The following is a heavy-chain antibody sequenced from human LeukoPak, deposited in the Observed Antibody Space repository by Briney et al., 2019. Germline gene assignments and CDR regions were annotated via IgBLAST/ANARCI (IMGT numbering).Heavy chain of an antibody. CDR3: AKEGGRGDPRVGYFDY. CDR1: GFTFSNYA. D-gene: IGHD1-26*01. CDR2: INGRGGST. Sequence: PGGSLRLSCAASGFTFSNYAMSWVRQAPGKGLEWVSSINGRGGSTYYADSVKGRFTISRDNSKNTLYLQMNSLRAEDTAVYYCAKEGGRGDPRVGYFDYWGQGTLVTVSS. V-gene: IGHV3-23*01. J-gene: IGHJ4*02.